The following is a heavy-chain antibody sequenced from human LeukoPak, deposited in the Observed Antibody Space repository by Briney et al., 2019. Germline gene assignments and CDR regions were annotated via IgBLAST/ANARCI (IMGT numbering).Heavy chain of an antibody. J-gene: IGHJ4*02. CDR1: GFTFSSSA. V-gene: IGHV3-23*01. Sequence: GGSLRLSCVASGFTFSSSAMSWVRQAPGKGLEWVSSITDSGDGTYYADSVKGRFTISRDDSKNTLYLQVNSLRAEDTAVYYCAKDSPVATRWGQGTLVTVSS. D-gene: IGHD2-15*01. CDR2: ITDSGDGT. CDR3: AKDSPVATR.